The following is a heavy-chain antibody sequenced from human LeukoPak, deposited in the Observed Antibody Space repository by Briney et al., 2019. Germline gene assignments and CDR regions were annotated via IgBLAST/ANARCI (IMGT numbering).Heavy chain of an antibody. CDR2: IYYSGST. Sequence: PSETLYLTCTVSGGCISSSSYYWGWIRQPPGKGLEWIGCIYYSGSTYYNPSLKSRVTISVDTSKNQFSLKLSSVTAADTAVYYCASRYSSSWWVLYFDLWGRGTLVTVSS. J-gene: IGHJ2*01. D-gene: IGHD6-13*01. CDR3: ASRYSSSWWVLYFDL. V-gene: IGHV4-39*01. CDR1: GGCISSSSYY.